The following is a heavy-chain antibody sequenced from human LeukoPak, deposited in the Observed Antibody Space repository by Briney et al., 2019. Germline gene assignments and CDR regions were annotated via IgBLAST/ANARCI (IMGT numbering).Heavy chain of an antibody. J-gene: IGHJ4*02. CDR2: IIPILGIA. CDR3: ARDEVGANGVDY. CDR1: GGTFSSYT. Sequence: GSSVKVSCKASGGTFSSYTISWMRQAPGQGLERMGRIIPILGIANYARKFQGRVTITADKSTSTAYMELSSLRSEDTAVYYCARDEVGANGVDYWGQGTLVTVSS. V-gene: IGHV1-69*04. D-gene: IGHD1-26*01.